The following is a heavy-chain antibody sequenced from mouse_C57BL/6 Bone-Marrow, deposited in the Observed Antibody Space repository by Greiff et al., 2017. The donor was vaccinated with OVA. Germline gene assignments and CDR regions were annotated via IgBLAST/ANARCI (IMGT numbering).Heavy chain of an antibody. J-gene: IGHJ1*03. CDR3: ARHHWYFDV. CDR1: GFTFSDYY. Sequence: EVQLVESGGGLVQPGGSLKLSCAASGFTFSDYYMYWVRQTPEKRLEWVAYISNGGGSTYYPDTVKGRFTISRDNAKNTLYLQMSRLKSEDTAMYYCARHHWYFDVWGTGTTVTVSS. V-gene: IGHV5-12*01. CDR2: ISNGGGST.